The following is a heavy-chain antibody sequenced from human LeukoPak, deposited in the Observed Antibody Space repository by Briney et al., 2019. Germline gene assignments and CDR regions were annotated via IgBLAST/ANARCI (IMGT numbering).Heavy chain of an antibody. CDR3: ARDSGALYYYYMDV. CDR2: INSDGSST. D-gene: IGHD2-15*01. V-gene: IGHV3-74*01. CDR1: GFTFSSYW. J-gene: IGHJ6*03. Sequence: GGSLRLSCAASGFTFSSYWMHWVRQAPGKGLAWVSRINSDGSSTNYADSVKGRFTISRDSAKNTLYLQMNSLRAEDTAVYYCARDSGALYYYYMDVWGKGTTVTVSS.